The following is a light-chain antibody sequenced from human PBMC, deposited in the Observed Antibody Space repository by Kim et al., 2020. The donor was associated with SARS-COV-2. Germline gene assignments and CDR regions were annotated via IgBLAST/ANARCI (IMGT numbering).Light chain of an antibody. CDR3: QQYNNWPQT. V-gene: IGKV3-15*01. CDR1: QSISSN. J-gene: IGKJ2*01. CDR2: GAS. Sequence: SVSPRGTATHSCRARQSISSNLAWYQQKPGQAPRLLIYGASTRATGIPARFTGSGSGTEFTLTISSLQSEDFAVYYCQQYNNWPQTFGQGTKLEI.